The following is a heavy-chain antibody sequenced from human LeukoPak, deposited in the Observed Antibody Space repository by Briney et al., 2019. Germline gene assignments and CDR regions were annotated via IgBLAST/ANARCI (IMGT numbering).Heavy chain of an antibody. CDR2: INHSGST. V-gene: IGHV4-34*01. CDR3: ARRRRWLQFTVGYFDY. J-gene: IGHJ4*02. Sequence: PSETLSLTCAVYGGSFSGYYWSWIRQPPGKGLEWIGEINHSGSTNYNPSLKSRVTISVDTSKNQFSLKLSSVTAADTAVYYCARRRRWLQFTVGYFDYWGQGTLVTVSS. D-gene: IGHD5-24*01. CDR1: GGSFSGYY.